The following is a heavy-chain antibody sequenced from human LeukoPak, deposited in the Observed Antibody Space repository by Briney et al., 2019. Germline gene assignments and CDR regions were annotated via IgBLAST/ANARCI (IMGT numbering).Heavy chain of an antibody. V-gene: IGHV1-18*01. CDR2: ISAYNGNT. J-gene: IGHJ4*02. CDR1: GYTFTSYG. Sequence: ASVKVSCKASGYTFTSYGISWVRQAPGQGLEWMGWISAYNGNTNYAQKLQCRVTMTTDTSTSTAYMELRSLRSDDTAVYYCARDTPYCSSTSCYSDYWGQGTLVTVSS. D-gene: IGHD2-2*01. CDR3: ARDTPYCSSTSCYSDY.